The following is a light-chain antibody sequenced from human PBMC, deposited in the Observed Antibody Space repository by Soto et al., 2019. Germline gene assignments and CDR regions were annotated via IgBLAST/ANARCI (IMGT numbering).Light chain of an antibody. CDR1: QSVSSDY. CDR3: QKYSDSVGT. Sequence: EIVLTQSPGTLSLSPGERATLSCRASQSVSSDYLAWYQQRPGQAPRLLIYAASSRATGIPDRFSGSGSGTDFTLTISRLEPEDFAVYYCQKYSDSVGTFGQGTKVEIK. J-gene: IGKJ1*01. V-gene: IGKV3-20*01. CDR2: AAS.